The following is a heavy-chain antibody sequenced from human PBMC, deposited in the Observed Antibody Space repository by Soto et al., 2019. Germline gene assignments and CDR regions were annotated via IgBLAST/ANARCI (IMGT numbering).Heavy chain of an antibody. CDR2: ICYTGTS. CDR3: ARGPVGQPAEGDYYLDN. D-gene: IGHD1-26*01. J-gene: IGHJ6*03. CDR1: VASINSGRYC. Sequence: SETLSLTCSVSVASINSGRYCWSWIRQVPGKGLEWIGYICYTGTSYYSSSLRSRTTLFLDNGQNQFSLNLTSVTAADTATYVCARGPVGQPAEGDYYLDNWG. V-gene: IGHV4-31*03.